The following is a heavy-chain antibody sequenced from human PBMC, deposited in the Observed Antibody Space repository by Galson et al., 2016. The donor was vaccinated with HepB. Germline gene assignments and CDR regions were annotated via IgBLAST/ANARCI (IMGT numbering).Heavy chain of an antibody. Sequence: SVKVSCKAPGGTFSSYAISWVRQAPGQGLEWMGGIIPIFATSDYAQRFQGRVTITADESTSTAYMELSGLRSEDTAVYYCVRDAAITGTPFDYWGQGTLVTVSS. D-gene: IGHD1-7*01. CDR2: IIPIFATS. CDR3: VRDAAITGTPFDY. J-gene: IGHJ4*02. V-gene: IGHV1-69*13. CDR1: GGTFSSYA.